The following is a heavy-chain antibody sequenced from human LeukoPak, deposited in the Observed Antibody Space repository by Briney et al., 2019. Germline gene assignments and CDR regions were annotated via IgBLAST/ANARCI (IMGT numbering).Heavy chain of an antibody. CDR1: GFTFSRSA. D-gene: IGHD6-6*01. V-gene: IGHV3-30*04. J-gene: IGHJ4*02. CDR2: ISYDGSNK. CDR3: AKDSARGYSSSYLGDY. Sequence: QAGGSLRLSCAASGFTFSRSAMHWVRQAPGKGLEWVAVISYDGSNKYYADSVKGRFTISRDNSKNTLYLQMNSLRAEDTAVYYCAKDSARGYSSSYLGDYWGQGTLVTVSS.